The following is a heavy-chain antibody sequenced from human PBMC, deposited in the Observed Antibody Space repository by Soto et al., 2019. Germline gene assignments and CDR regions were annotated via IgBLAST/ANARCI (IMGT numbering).Heavy chain of an antibody. CDR2: ISGSGGAT. J-gene: IGHJ4*02. CDR1: GFTFSSYA. Sequence: PGGSLRLSCEASGFTFSSYAMNWVRQAPGKGLEWISVISGSGGATYFADSVKGRFVISRDNSKNTLYLQMNSLGAEDAALYYCAKALVGEVGATDYWGQGTLVTVSS. V-gene: IGHV3-23*01. D-gene: IGHD1-26*01. CDR3: AKALVGEVGATDY.